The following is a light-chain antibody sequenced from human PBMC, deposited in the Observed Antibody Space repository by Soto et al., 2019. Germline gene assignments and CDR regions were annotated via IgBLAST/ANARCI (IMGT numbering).Light chain of an antibody. CDR1: QSVSSTY. V-gene: IGKV3-20*01. CDR2: GAS. Sequence: EIVLTQSPGTLSLSPGERATLSCRASQSVSSTYLAWYQQKPGQAPRLLIYGASSRATGIPDRFSGSGSGTDFTLTISRLEPEDFDVYYCKHYGSSRWTFGQGTRVDI. J-gene: IGKJ1*01. CDR3: KHYGSSRWT.